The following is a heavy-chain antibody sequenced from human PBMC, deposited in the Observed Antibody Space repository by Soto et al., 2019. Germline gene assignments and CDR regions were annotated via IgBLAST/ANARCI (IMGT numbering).Heavy chain of an antibody. D-gene: IGHD2-15*01. CDR3: ARGCSGGSCDYYYFYGMDV. CDR1: GYTFINYA. Sequence: ASVKVSCKASGYTFINYAINWVRQAPVQGPEWMGWISAYNGNTNYAQKLQGRVTMTTDTSTSTAYMDLRSLRSDDTAVYYCARGCSGGSCDYYYFYGMDVWGQGTTVTVSS. V-gene: IGHV1-18*01. CDR2: ISAYNGNT. J-gene: IGHJ6*02.